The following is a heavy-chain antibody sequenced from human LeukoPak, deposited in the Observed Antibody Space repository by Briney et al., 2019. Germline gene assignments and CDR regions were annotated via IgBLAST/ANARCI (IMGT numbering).Heavy chain of an antibody. Sequence: ASVKVSCKASGGTFSSYAISWVRQAPGQGLEWMGWMNPNSGNTGYAQKFQGRVTMTRNTSISTAYMELSSLRSEDTAVYYCARGQARAYYDFWSGYYNTFDYWGQGTLVTVSS. CDR3: ARGQARAYYDFWSGYYNTFDY. D-gene: IGHD3-3*01. CDR1: GGTFSSYA. CDR2: MNPNSGNT. V-gene: IGHV1-8*02. J-gene: IGHJ4*02.